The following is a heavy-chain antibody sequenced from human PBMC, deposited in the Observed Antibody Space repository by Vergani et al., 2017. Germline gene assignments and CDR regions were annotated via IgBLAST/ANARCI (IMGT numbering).Heavy chain of an antibody. CDR1: GDSLRGHY. J-gene: IGHJ5*02. CDR2: IHASGTK. CDR3: VRDSWRSDLRGVYWFDT. D-gene: IGHD3-3*01. Sequence: QVQLRQWGAGLVKPSETLSLTCGIYGDSLRGHYWCWIRQPAGKGLEWIGRIHASGTKNYNPSLRSRVTLSVDTSKNQLSLKMISMTAADTAVYYCVRDSWRSDLRGVYWFDTWGQGTLVSVSS. V-gene: IGHV4-59*10.